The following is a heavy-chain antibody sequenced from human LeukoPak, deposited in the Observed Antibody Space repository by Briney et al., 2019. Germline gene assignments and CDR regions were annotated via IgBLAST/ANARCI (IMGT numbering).Heavy chain of an antibody. Sequence: GGSLRLSCVASGFSFSTYTMNWLRQTPGKGLEWVSSISKISSSVDYADSVKGRFTISRDNAKNSLYLQMNSLRAEDTAVYYCARGGSGYCSSTSCYLSYWGQGTLVTVSS. D-gene: IGHD2-2*01. J-gene: IGHJ4*02. CDR1: GFSFSTYT. CDR3: ARGGSGYCSSTSCYLSY. V-gene: IGHV3-21*01. CDR2: ISKISSSV.